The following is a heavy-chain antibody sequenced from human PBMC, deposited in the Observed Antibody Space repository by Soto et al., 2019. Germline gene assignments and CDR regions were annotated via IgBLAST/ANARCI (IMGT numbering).Heavy chain of an antibody. V-gene: IGHV4-59*01. J-gene: IGHJ4*02. CDR2: ISASGRT. D-gene: IGHD6-6*01. CDR3: ARNSEYSSSTDY. Sequence: QVQLQESGPGLVEPSETLSLTCAVSGGSISSYYWSWIRQPPGKGLEWIGYISASGRTNYSPSLTTRVTISGDTSTNGFSLELRSMTAADTAVYYCARNSEYSSSTDYWGQGTLVTVSS. CDR1: GGSISSYY.